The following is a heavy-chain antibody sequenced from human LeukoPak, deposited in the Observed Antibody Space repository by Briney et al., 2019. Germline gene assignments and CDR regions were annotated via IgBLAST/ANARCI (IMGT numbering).Heavy chain of an antibody. CDR2: MNPNSGNT. V-gene: IGHV1-8*02. CDR3: ARGPGLASIDY. Sequence: ASVKVSCKATGYTFTSYGISWVRQAPGQGLEWMGWMNPNSGNTGYAQKFQGRVTMTRNTSISTAYMELSSLRSEDTAVYYCARGPGLASIDYWGQGTLVTVSS. CDR1: GYTFTSYG. J-gene: IGHJ4*02.